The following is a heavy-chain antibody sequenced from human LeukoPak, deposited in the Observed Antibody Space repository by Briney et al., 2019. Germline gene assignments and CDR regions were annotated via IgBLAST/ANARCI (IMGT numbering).Heavy chain of an antibody. J-gene: IGHJ6*02. CDR2: MYSGGNT. CDR3: ARVSGSSLLSPMDV. D-gene: IGHD2/OR15-2a*01. V-gene: IGHV3-53*01. CDR1: GFTVSINY. Sequence: GGSLRLSCAASGFTVSINYMSWVRQAPGQGLEWVSVMYSGGNTYYPDSVKGRFTISRDNSKNTLYLQMNSLRVDDTAVYYCARVSGSSLLSPMDVWGQGTTVTVSS.